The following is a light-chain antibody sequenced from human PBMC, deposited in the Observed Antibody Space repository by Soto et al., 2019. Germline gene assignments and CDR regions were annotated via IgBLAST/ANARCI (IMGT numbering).Light chain of an antibody. V-gene: IGLV6-57*04. J-gene: IGLJ2*01. CDR2: EDN. CDR3: QSYDSTNMV. Sequence: NFLLTQPHSVSESPGKTVTISCTRSSGRIASNYVQWFQQRPGSAPTTVIYEDNQRPSGVPDRFSGSIDSSSNSASLTISGLKTEDEADYYCQSYDSTNMVFGGGTKVTVL. CDR1: SGRIASNY.